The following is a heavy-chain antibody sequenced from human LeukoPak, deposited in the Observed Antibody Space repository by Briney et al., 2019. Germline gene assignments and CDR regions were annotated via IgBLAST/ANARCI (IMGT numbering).Heavy chain of an antibody. CDR2: IWYDGSNK. J-gene: IGHJ6*02. V-gene: IGHV3-33*01. D-gene: IGHD6-19*01. CDR1: GFTFSSYG. CDR3: ARAKQWLVQLFYSGMDV. Sequence: PGRSLRPSCAASGFTFSSYGMHWVRQAPGKGLEWVAVIWYDGSNKYYEDSVKGRFTISRDNSKNTLFLQMNSLRAEDTAVYYCARAKQWLVQLFYSGMDVWGQGTTVTVTS.